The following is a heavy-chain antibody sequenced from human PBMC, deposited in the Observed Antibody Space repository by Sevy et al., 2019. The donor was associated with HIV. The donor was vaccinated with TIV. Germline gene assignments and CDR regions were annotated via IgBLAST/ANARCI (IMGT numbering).Heavy chain of an antibody. CDR3: ARRGFPGSIPIFGVVITPAYYFDY. CDR1: GGSISSSSYY. V-gene: IGHV4-39*01. Sequence: SETLSLTCTVSGGSISSSSYYWGWIRQPPGKGLEWIGSIYYSGSTYYNPSLKSRVTISVDTSKNQFSLKLISVTAADTAVYYCARRGFPGSIPIFGVVITPAYYFDYWGQGTLVTVSS. J-gene: IGHJ4*02. D-gene: IGHD3-3*01. CDR2: IYYSGST.